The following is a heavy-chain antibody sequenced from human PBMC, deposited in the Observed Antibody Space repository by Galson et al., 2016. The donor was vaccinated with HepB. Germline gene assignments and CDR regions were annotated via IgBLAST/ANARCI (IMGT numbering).Heavy chain of an antibody. D-gene: IGHD4-23*01. CDR1: GFTFSNYP. Sequence: SLRLSCAASGFTFSNYPMNWVRQAPGKGLQWVSTIAARSDGSYYEDSVRGRFTISRDNSKNTLSLQMNNLGVEDTALYFRVRDNFADYWGQGTLVTVSS. V-gene: IGHV3-23*01. J-gene: IGHJ4*02. CDR3: VRDNFADY. CDR2: IAARSDGS.